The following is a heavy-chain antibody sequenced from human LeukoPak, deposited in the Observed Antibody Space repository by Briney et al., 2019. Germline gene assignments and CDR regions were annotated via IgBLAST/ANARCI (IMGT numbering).Heavy chain of an antibody. D-gene: IGHD3-10*01. CDR3: ARVMVRGVIFNDAFDL. V-gene: IGHV3-30-3*01. CDR2: ISYDGNNK. CDR1: GFTFSSYA. Sequence: PGRSLRFSCAASGFTFSSYAMDWVRQAPGKGLEWVAVISYDGNNKYYADSVKGRFTISRDNSKSTVYLQMNSLRAEDTAVYYCARVMVRGVIFNDAFDLWGQGTMVTVSS. J-gene: IGHJ3*01.